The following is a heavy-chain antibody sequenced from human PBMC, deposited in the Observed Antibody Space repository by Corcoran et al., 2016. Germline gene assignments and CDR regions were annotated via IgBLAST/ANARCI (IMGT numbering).Heavy chain of an antibody. V-gene: IGHV4-34*01. J-gene: IGHJ4*02. CDR1: GGSFSGYY. Sequence: QVQLQQWGAGLLKPSETLSLTCAVYGGSFSGYYWSWIRQPPGKGLEWIGEINHSGSTNYNPSLKSRVTISVDTSKNQFSLQLSSVTAADTAVSYCAIPAVAGTYLFDYWGQGTLVTVSS. CDR3: AIPAVAGTYLFDY. D-gene: IGHD6-19*01. CDR2: INHSGST.